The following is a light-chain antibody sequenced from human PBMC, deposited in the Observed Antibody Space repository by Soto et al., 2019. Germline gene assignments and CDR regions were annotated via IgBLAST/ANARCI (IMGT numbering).Light chain of an antibody. Sequence: DIQMTQSPSSLSASVGDRVTITCRASQSISSYLNWYQQKPGKVPKLLIYAASSLQSGVPSRFSGSGSGTDFTLTISSLQPEDFATYYCQQSYSTPRVYTFGQGTKLEIK. CDR2: AAS. CDR3: QQSYSTPRVYT. V-gene: IGKV1-39*01. CDR1: QSISSY. J-gene: IGKJ2*01.